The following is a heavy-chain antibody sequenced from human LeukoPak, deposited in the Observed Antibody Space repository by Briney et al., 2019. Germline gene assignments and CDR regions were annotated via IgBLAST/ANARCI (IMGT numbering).Heavy chain of an antibody. J-gene: IGHJ3*02. V-gene: IGHV3-23*01. D-gene: IGHD3-22*01. CDR2: ISGSGGST. Sequence: PGGSLRLSCAASGFTFSSYGMSWVRQAPGKGLEWVSVISGSGGSTYYADSVTGRFTISRDNSNNTLYLQTNSLRAEDTAVYYCAKDLDSSGPSTAFDIWGQGKMVTVSS. CDR3: AKDLDSSGPSTAFDI. CDR1: GFTFSSYG.